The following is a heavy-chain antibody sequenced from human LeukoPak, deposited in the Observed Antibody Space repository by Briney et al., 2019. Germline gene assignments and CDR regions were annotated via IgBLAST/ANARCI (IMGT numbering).Heavy chain of an antibody. CDR2: IYWYDDK. D-gene: IGHD3-22*01. CDR3: AHRTYYYDCSGYYVEGAYDY. CDR1: GFSLSPSGVG. Sequence: SGPTLVNPTQTLTLTCTFSGFSLSPSGVGVGWIRQPPGKALEWLALIYWYDDKRYSPSLKSRLTITKDTSKNQVVLTMTNMDPLDTATYYCAHRTYYYDCSGYYVEGAYDYWGQGTLVTVSS. J-gene: IGHJ4*02. V-gene: IGHV2-5*01.